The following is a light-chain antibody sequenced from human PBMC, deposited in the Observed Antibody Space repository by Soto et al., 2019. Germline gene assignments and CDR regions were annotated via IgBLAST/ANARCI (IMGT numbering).Light chain of an antibody. CDR1: QSVSSN. V-gene: IGKV3-15*01. Sequence: EIVMTQSPATVSVSPGERATLSCRASQSVSSNLAWYQQKPGQAHRLLIYGASTRATGIPARFSGSGSGTEFTLTISSLQSEDFAVYYCQQYNNWPPLTFGGGTKVEIK. CDR3: QQYNNWPPLT. CDR2: GAS. J-gene: IGKJ4*01.